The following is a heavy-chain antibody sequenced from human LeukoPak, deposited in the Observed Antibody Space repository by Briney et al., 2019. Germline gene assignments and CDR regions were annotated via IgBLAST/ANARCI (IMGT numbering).Heavy chain of an antibody. D-gene: IGHD3-9*01. CDR1: GFTFSSYS. V-gene: IGHV3-21*01. Sequence: GGSLRLSCAASGFTFSSYSMNWVRQAPGKGLEWVSSISSSSSYIYYADSVKGRFTISRDNAKNSLYLQMNSLRAEDTAVYYCARDRPIDYDILTGYGDAFDIWGQGTMVTVSS. J-gene: IGHJ3*02. CDR3: ARDRPIDYDILTGYGDAFDI. CDR2: ISSSSSYI.